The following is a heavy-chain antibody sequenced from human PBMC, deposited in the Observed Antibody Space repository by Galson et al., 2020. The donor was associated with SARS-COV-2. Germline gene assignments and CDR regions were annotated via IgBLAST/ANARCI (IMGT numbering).Heavy chain of an antibody. Sequence: TGGSLRLSCVASGFTFSSYGMTWVRQAPGRGLEWVSTMRGDGDTTDYADSVKGRFTISRDNSKRTLSLQMDSLRVEDTAIYYCAKGLYTTTGYYFAKDVWGQGTTVTVSS. CDR2: MRGDGDTT. J-gene: IGHJ6*02. V-gene: IGHV3-23*01. CDR3: AKGLYTTTGYYFAKDV. CDR1: GFTFSSYG. D-gene: IGHD1-1*01.